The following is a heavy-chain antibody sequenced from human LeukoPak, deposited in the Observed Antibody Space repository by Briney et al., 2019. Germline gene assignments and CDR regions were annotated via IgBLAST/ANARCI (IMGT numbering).Heavy chain of an antibody. CDR1: GGSISSSSYY. Sequence: PSETLSLTCTVSGGSISSSSYYWGWIRQPPGKGLEWIGSIYYSGSTYYNPSLESRVTISVDTSKNQFSLKLSSVTAADTAVYYCARPTGYSSGWFYYGMDVWGQGTTVTVSS. D-gene: IGHD6-19*01. V-gene: IGHV4-39*01. CDR3: ARPTGYSSGWFYYGMDV. J-gene: IGHJ6*02. CDR2: IYYSGST.